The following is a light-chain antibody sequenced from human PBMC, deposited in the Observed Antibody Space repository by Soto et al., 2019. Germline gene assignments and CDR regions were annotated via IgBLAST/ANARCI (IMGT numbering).Light chain of an antibody. CDR1: SSDVGGYNY. CDR2: EVS. J-gene: IGLJ2*01. V-gene: IGLV2-14*01. Sequence: QSVLTQPPSVSGAPGQRVTISCTGTSSDVGGYNYVSWYQQHPGKAPKLMIYEVSNRPSGVSNRFSGSKSGNTASLTISGLQAEDEADYYCSSYTSSTVVFGGGTKLTVL. CDR3: SSYTSSTVV.